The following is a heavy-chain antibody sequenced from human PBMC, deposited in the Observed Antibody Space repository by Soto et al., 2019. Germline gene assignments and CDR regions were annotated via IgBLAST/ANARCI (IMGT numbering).Heavy chain of an antibody. CDR1: GGSISSGGYY. Sequence: QVQLQESGPGLVKPSQTLSLTCTVSGGSISSGGYYWSWIRQHPGKGLEWIGYIDYSGSTYYNPSRKNRVTTSVDTSKNQFSLKLSSVTAADTAVYYCARGGYSYGSSYFDYWGQGNLVTVSS. CDR3: ARGGYSYGSSYFDY. J-gene: IGHJ4*02. D-gene: IGHD5-18*01. CDR2: IDYSGST. V-gene: IGHV4-31*03.